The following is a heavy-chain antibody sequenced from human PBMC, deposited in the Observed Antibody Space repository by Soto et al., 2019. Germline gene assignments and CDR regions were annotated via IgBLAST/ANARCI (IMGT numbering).Heavy chain of an antibody. Sequence: EVQLLESGGGLVQPGGSLRLSCAASGFTFSSYAMSWVRQAPGKGLEWVSAISGSGGSTYYADSVKGRFTISRDNAKNTLYLQRNSLRADDTAVYFCAKDKIAAAGISFPLIAYWGQGPLVTVSS. D-gene: IGHD6-13*01. CDR3: AKDKIAAAGISFPLIAY. CDR2: ISGSGGST. CDR1: GFTFSSYA. J-gene: IGHJ4*02. V-gene: IGHV3-23*01.